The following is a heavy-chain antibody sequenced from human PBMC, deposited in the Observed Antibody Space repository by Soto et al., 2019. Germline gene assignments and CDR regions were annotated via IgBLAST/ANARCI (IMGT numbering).Heavy chain of an antibody. Sequence: SETLSLTCAVYGGSFSGYYWSWIRQPPGKGLEWIGEINHSGSTNYNPSLKSRVTISVDTSKNQFSLKLSSVTAADTAVYYCARAGHYYGSGNWFDPWGQGTLVTVSS. V-gene: IGHV4-34*01. D-gene: IGHD3-10*01. CDR2: INHSGST. CDR3: ARAGHYYGSGNWFDP. J-gene: IGHJ5*02. CDR1: GGSFSGYY.